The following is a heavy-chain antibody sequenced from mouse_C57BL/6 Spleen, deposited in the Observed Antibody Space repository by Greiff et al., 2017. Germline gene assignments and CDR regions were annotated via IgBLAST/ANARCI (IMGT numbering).Heavy chain of an antibody. CDR1: GYTFTSYT. D-gene: IGHD1-1*01. V-gene: IGHV1-4*01. Sequence: VMLVESGAELARPGASVKMSCKASGYTFTSYTMHWVKQRPGQGLEWIGYINPSSGYTKYNQKFKDKATLTADKSSSTAYMQLSSLTSEDSAVYYCARGTVVAYYFDYWGQGTTLTVSS. J-gene: IGHJ2*01. CDR2: INPSSGYT. CDR3: ARGTVVAYYFDY.